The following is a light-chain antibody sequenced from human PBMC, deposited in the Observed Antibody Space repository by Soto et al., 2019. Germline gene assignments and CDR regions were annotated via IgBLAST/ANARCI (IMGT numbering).Light chain of an antibody. CDR3: QQYGSSPYT. CDR2: GAS. J-gene: IGKJ2*01. V-gene: IGKV3-20*01. Sequence: EIVLTQSPGTLSLSPGERATLSCRASQSVSSSYLAWYQQKPGLAPRLLIYGASSRATGIPDRFSGSGSGTDFTLTISRLEPEEFAVYYCQQYGSSPYTFGQGTRLEIK. CDR1: QSVSSSY.